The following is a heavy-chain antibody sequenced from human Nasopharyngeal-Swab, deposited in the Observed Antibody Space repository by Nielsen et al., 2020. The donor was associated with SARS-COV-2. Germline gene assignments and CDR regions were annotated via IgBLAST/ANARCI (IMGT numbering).Heavy chain of an antibody. Sequence: GSLRLSCTVSGYSISSGYYWGWIRQPPGKGLEWIGSIYHSGSTYYNPSLKSRVTISVDTSQNQFSLKLSSVTAADTAVYYCARGGYSSGWVVYWGQGTLVTVSS. CDR2: IYHSGST. CDR1: GYSISSGYY. CDR3: ARGGYSSGWVVY. J-gene: IGHJ4*02. D-gene: IGHD6-19*01. V-gene: IGHV4-38-2*02.